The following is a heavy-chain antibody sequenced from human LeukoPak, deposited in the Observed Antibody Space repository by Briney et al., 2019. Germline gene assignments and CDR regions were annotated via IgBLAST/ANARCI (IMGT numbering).Heavy chain of an antibody. J-gene: IGHJ6*04. CDR1: GYTFTSYA. CDR2: INAGNGNT. Sequence: VSCKASGYTFTSYAMHWVRQAPGQRLEWMGWINAGNGNTKYSQKLQGRVTITRDTSASTAYMELSSLRSEDTAVYYCARDAFGELYDYYYYGMDVWGKGTTVTVSS. V-gene: IGHV1-3*01. CDR3: ARDAFGELYDYYYYGMDV. D-gene: IGHD3-10*01.